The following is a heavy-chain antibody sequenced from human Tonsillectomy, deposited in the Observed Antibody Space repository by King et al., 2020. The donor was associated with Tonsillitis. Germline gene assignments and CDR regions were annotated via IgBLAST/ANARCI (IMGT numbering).Heavy chain of an antibody. J-gene: IGHJ3*02. CDR2: INPNRGGT. V-gene: IGHV1-2*02. CDR3: ARDSTASRENAFDI. Sequence: VQLVESGAEVKEPGASVKVSCKASGYIFTDYHIHWVRQAPGQGLEWMGWINPNRGGTNYAQKFQGRVTMTRDTSVTTVYIELNGLRSDDTAVYYCARDSTASRENAFDIWGQGTMVTVSS. D-gene: IGHD4-17*01. CDR1: GYIFTDYH.